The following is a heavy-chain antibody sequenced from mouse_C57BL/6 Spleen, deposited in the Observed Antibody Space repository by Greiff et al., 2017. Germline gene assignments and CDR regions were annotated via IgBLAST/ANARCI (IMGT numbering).Heavy chain of an antibody. V-gene: IGHV1-15*01. CDR2: IDPETGGT. CDR1: GYTFTDYE. J-gene: IGHJ4*01. CDR3: TRRESNYGAMDY. Sequence: VQLQQSGAELVRPGASVTLSCKASGYTFTDYEMHWVKQTPVHGLEWIGAIDPETGGTAYNQKFKGKAILTADKSSSTAYMELRSLTSEDSAVYYCTRRESNYGAMDYWGQGTSVTVSS. D-gene: IGHD2-5*01.